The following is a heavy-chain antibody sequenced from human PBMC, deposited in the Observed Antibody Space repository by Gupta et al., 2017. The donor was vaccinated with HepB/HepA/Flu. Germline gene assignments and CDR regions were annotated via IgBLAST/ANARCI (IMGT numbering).Heavy chain of an antibody. CDR2: INWNSGSK. Sequence: EVQLVESGGGLVQPGRSLRLSSAASGFTFDAYGMQGVRQAPGKGLEWVSGINWNSGSKCYADSVKGRFSISRDNAKNSLYLQINSLRAEDTALYYCAKGIVATINYGMDVWGQWTTVTVSS. CDR1: GFTFDAYG. D-gene: IGHD5-12*01. J-gene: IGHJ6*02. CDR3: AKGIVATINYGMDV. V-gene: IGHV3-9*01.